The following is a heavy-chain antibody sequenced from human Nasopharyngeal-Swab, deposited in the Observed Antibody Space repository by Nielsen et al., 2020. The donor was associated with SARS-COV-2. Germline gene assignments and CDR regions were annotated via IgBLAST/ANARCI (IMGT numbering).Heavy chain of an antibody. Sequence: LVKVSCKASGGTFSSYAISWVRQAPGQGLEWMGGIIPIFGTANYAQKFQGRVTITADKSTSTAYMELSSLRSEDTAVYYCASTPNYYDSSGYYFDYWGQGTLVTVSS. D-gene: IGHD3-22*01. CDR2: IIPIFGTA. V-gene: IGHV1-69*06. CDR1: GGTFSSYA. J-gene: IGHJ4*02. CDR3: ASTPNYYDSSGYYFDY.